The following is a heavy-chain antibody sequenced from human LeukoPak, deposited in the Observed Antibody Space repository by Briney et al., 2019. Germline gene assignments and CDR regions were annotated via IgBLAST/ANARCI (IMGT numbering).Heavy chain of an antibody. CDR1: GFTFSSYE. D-gene: IGHD3-16*02. CDR2: ISSSGSTI. Sequence: GSLRLSCAASGFTFSSYEMNWVRQAPGKGLEWVSYISSSGSTIYYADSVKGRFTISRDNAKNSLYLQMNSLRAEDTAVYYCARDEAYYDYVWGSYRQPNYFDYWGQGTLVTVST. CDR3: ARDEAYYDYVWGSYRQPNYFDY. V-gene: IGHV3-48*03. J-gene: IGHJ4*02.